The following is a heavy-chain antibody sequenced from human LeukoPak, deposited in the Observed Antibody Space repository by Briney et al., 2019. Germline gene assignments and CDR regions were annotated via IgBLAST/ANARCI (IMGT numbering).Heavy chain of an antibody. CDR2: ISSSSSYI. V-gene: IGHV3-21*01. J-gene: IGHJ4*02. CDR3: ARWGPTIRGVQNN. Sequence: GGALRLSCAASGFTFSSYSMNWVRQAPGKGLEGVSSISSSSSYIYSADSVKGRFTISRDNAKNSLYLQMNSLRAEDTAVYYCARWGPTIRGVQNNWGQGTLVTVSS. D-gene: IGHD3-10*01. CDR1: GFTFSSYS.